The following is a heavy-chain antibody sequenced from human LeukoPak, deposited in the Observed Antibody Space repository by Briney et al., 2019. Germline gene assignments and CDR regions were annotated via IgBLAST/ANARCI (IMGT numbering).Heavy chain of an antibody. CDR3: TRGSSGRRDS. J-gene: IGHJ4*02. CDR2: MNPNSGNT. V-gene: IGHV1-8*01. CDR1: VYTFTSCD. Sequence: ASVKVSFTASVYTFTSCDINWVRQATGQGLEWLGWMNPNSGNTGYGQNFQDRITMTRDISIGTAYMELTNLTSEDTAIYYCTRGSSGRRDSWGQGTLVTVST. D-gene: IGHD6-19*01.